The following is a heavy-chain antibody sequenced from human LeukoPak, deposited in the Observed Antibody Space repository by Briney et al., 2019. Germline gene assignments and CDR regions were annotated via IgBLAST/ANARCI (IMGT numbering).Heavy chain of an antibody. V-gene: IGHV4-4*07. J-gene: IGHJ5*02. Sequence: PSESLSLTCTVSGGSISGYYWSWIRQPAGKGLEWIGRIYTSGSTNYNPSLKSGVTTSVNTYKIQCSLKLSTVTAADTAVYYCARASPTTNKGAYGWFDPWGRETLVTVSS. D-gene: IGHD1-14*01. CDR2: IYTSGST. CDR3: ARASPTTNKGAYGWFDP. CDR1: GGSISGYY.